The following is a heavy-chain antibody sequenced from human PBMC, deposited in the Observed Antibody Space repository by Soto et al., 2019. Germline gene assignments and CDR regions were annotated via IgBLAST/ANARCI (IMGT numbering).Heavy chain of an antibody. D-gene: IGHD6-6*01. J-gene: IGHJ4*02. CDR1: GFTFSSYA. V-gene: IGHV3-30-3*01. CDR2: ISYGGTNT. CDR3: ANRIGRYSSSSPFDY. Sequence: GGSLRLSCAASGFTFSSYALHWVRQAPGKGLEWVAVISYGGTNTDYADSVKGRFTISRDNSQNTLFLQMNSLKIEDTAVYYCANRIGRYSSSSPFDYWGQGTLVTVSS.